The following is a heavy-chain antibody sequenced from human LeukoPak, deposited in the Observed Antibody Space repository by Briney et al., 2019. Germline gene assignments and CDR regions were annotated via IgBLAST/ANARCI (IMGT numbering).Heavy chain of an antibody. CDR2: IIPFLGTT. CDR1: GGVFTTYA. J-gene: IGHJ4*02. CDR3: TIIPNVILFTHYFEY. V-gene: IGHV1-69*13. D-gene: IGHD2-21*01. Sequence: SVKVSCKASGGVFTTYAISWVRQAPGQGLEWMGGIIPFLGTTNYAQKFQGRVTITADEPTRTAYMELTYLRSDDTAVYYCTIIPNVILFTHYFEYWGQGTLVTDSS.